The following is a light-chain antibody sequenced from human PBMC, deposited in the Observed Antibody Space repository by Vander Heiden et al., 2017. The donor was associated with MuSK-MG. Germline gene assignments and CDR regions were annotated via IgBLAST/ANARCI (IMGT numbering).Light chain of an antibody. Sequence: EIVMTQSPATLSVSPGERATLSCRASQSVSSKLAWYQQKPGQAPRLLIYGASTRATGIPARFSGSGSGTEFTLTISSRQSEDFAVYYCQHYNNWPPYTFGQGTKLEIK. CDR2: GAS. CDR3: QHYNNWPPYT. CDR1: QSVSSK. V-gene: IGKV3-15*01. J-gene: IGKJ2*01.